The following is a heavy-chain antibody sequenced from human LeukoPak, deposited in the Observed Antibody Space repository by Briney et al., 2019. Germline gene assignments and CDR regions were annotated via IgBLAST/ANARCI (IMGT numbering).Heavy chain of an antibody. CDR2: IYSRGST. J-gene: IGHJ4*02. D-gene: IGHD3-10*01. CDR3: ASGGMGARKYYSDPFDY. CDR1: GFTVSSNY. V-gene: IGHV3-53*01. Sequence: GGSLRLSCAASGFTVSSNYMGWVRQAPEKGLEWVSIIYSRGSTYYADSVKGRFTISRDDSKNTLYLQMNSLRAEDTAVYYCASGGMGARKYYSDPFDYWGQGTLVTVSS.